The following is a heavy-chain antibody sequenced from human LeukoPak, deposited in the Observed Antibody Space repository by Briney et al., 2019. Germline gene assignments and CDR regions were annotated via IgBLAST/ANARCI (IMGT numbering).Heavy chain of an antibody. CDR3: ARDYRVLPMGYFDY. CDR1: GFTFSSYA. J-gene: IGHJ4*02. Sequence: PGGSLRLSCAASGFTFSSYAMSWVRQAPGKGLEWISGISDRGISTYYSDSVKGRFTISRDNSKNTLYVQMNSLRAEDTAVYYCARDYRVLPMGYFDYWGQGTLVTVSS. CDR2: ISDRGIST. D-gene: IGHD2-8*01. V-gene: IGHV3-23*01.